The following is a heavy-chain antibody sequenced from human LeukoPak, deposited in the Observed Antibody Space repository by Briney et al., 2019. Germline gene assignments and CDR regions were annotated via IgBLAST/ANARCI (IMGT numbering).Heavy chain of an antibody. CDR2: ISAYNGNT. D-gene: IGHD3-22*01. CDR3: ARDYYDSSGYYHYYYYMDV. J-gene: IGHJ6*03. Sequence: ASVKVSCKASGYTFTSYGISWVRQAPGQGLEWMGWISAYNGNTNYAQKLQGRVTMTTDTSTSTAYMELRSLRSDDTAVYYCARDYYDSSGYYHYYYYMDVWGKGTTXTVSS. CDR1: GYTFTSYG. V-gene: IGHV1-18*01.